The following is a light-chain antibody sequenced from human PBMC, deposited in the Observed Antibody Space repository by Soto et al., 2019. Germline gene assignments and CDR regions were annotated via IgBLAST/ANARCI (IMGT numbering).Light chain of an antibody. CDR1: QSISSY. J-gene: IGKJ1*01. V-gene: IGKV1-39*01. CDR2: AAS. CDR3: QQKYSTTPS. Sequence: EIQMTQSPSYLSAPAGDRVTITCRASQSISSYLNWYQQKPGKDPKLLIYAASSLQSGVPSRFSGSGSGTDFNLTISSLQTEEFATYDGQQKYSTTPSFGHGTTVEIK.